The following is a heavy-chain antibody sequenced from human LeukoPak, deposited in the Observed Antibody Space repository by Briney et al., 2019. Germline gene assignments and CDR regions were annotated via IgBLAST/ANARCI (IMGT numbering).Heavy chain of an antibody. CDR3: ATTVTPYYYYGMDV. D-gene: IGHD4-11*01. J-gene: IGHJ6*02. CDR1: GYTFTSYA. V-gene: IGHV1-3*01. CDR2: INAGNGNT. Sequence: ASVKVSCKASGYTFTSYAMHWVRQAPGQRLEWMGWINAGNGNTKYSQKFQGRVTITRDTSASTAYMELSSLRSEDSAVYYCATTVTPYYYYGMDVWGQGTTVTVSS.